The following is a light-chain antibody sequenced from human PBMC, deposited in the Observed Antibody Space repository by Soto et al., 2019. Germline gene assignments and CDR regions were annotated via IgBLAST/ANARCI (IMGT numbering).Light chain of an antibody. CDR2: AAS. CDR1: QSVNSN. J-gene: IGKJ1*01. CDR3: QQYTEWPPWT. V-gene: IGKV3-15*01. Sequence: EIIMTQSPATLSVSPGERASLSCRASQSVNSNLAWYQQKPGQAPRLLIYAASTRATGISTRFSGSGSGTEFTLTISSLQSEDFAIYYCQQYTEWPPWTFGQGTKVEIK.